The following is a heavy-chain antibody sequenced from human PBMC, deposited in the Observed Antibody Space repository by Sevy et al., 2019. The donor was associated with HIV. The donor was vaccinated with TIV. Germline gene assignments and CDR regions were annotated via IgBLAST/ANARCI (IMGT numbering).Heavy chain of an antibody. D-gene: IGHD3-10*01. Sequence: GGSLRLSCAASGFRFEDYGMHWVRRAPGKGLERVSGIGWNSGSVGYAVSVKGRFTISRDNAKNLLYLQMNSLTSEDTALYYCAKDLLPYGSGSYPLDYWGQGTVVTVSS. V-gene: IGHV3-9*01. CDR3: AKDLLPYGSGSYPLDY. J-gene: IGHJ4*02. CDR1: GFRFEDYG. CDR2: IGWNSGSV.